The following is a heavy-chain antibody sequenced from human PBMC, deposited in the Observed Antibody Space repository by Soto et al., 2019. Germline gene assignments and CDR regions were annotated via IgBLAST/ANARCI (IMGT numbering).Heavy chain of an antibody. Sequence: GGSLRLSCAASGFTFSSYSMNWVRQAPGKGLEWVSSISSSSSYIYYADSVKGRFTISRDNAKNSLYLQMNSLRAGDTAVYYCARVSRWYSWAFDIWGQGTMVTVSS. CDR2: ISSSSSYI. V-gene: IGHV3-21*01. D-gene: IGHD6-13*01. J-gene: IGHJ3*02. CDR1: GFTFSSYS. CDR3: ARVSRWYSWAFDI.